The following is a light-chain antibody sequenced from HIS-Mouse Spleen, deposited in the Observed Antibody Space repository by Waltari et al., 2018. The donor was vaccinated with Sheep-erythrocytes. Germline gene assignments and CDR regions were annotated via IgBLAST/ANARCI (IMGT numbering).Light chain of an antibody. CDR1: SSDVGGYNL. CDR2: EGS. J-gene: IGLJ3*02. CDR3: CSYAGSSTWV. V-gene: IGLV2-23*01. Sequence: QSALTQPRSVSGSPGQSVPISCTGTSSDVGGYNLVSWYQPPPGKAPKLMIYEGSKRPSGVSNRFSGSKSGNTASLTISGLQAEDEADYYCCSYAGSSTWVFGGGTKLTVL.